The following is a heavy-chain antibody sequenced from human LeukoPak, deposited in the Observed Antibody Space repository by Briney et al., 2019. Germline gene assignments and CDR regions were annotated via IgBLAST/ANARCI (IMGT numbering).Heavy chain of an antibody. D-gene: IGHD5-24*01. CDR1: GFTFSSYR. V-gene: IGHV3-74*01. J-gene: IGHJ5*02. Sequence: GGSLRLSCAASGFTFSSYRMHWVRQAPGKGLVWVSHINTDGSRRSHADSVKGRFTISRDNAKYTLYLQMNSLRVEDTATYYCARESQLQSSHTDLWGQETLVTVSS. CDR3: ARESQLQSSHTDL. CDR2: INTDGSRR.